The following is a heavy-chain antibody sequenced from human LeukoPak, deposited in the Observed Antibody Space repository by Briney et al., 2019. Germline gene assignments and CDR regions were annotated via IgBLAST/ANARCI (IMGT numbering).Heavy chain of an antibody. V-gene: IGHV3-7*01. J-gene: IGHJ6*03. CDR2: IKQDGSEK. CDR3: ARGRTPYCGGDCYSYYYMDV. Sequence: PGGSLRLSCAASGFTFSSYWMSWVRQAPGKGLEWVANIKQDGSEKYYVDSVKGRFTVSRDNAKNSLYLQMNSLRAEDTAVYYCARGRTPYCGGDCYSYYYMDVWGKGTTVTVSS. D-gene: IGHD2-21*01. CDR1: GFTFSSYW.